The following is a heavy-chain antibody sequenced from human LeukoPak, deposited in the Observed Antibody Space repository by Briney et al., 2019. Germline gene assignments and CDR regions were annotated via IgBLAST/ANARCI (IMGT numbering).Heavy chain of an antibody. CDR3: ARGDYGDFLPDY. CDR1: GITFSSYA. Sequence: GGSLRLSCAASGITFSSYAMSWVRQAPGKGLEWVSGISGSGGSTHNADSVKGRFTISRDNSKNTLYLQMNSLRAEDTAVYYCARGDYGDFLPDYWGQGTLVTVSS. CDR2: ISGSGGST. J-gene: IGHJ4*02. D-gene: IGHD4-17*01. V-gene: IGHV3-23*01.